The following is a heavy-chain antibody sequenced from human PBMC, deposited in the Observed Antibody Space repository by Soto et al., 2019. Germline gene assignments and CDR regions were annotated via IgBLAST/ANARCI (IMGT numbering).Heavy chain of an antibody. CDR1: GGTISSYA. Sequence: WGTLSLTCTVSGGTISSYAMSWIRQPPGKGLEWIGDIYCSGGTNYNPSLKSRVTISVDNSKNQFYLQLSNLTAADTAVYYCARDHRETSNWFIPWGQGTQVTVSS. CDR2: IYCSGGT. D-gene: IGHD1-20*01. J-gene: IGHJ5*02. V-gene: IGHV4-59*01. CDR3: ARDHRETSNWFIP.